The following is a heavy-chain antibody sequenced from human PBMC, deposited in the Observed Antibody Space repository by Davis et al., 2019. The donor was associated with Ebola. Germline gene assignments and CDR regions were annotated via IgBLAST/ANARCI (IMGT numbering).Heavy chain of an antibody. V-gene: IGHV1-2*06. D-gene: IGHD1-7*01. Sequence: AASVKVSCKASGYTFTNYYMHWVRQAPGQGLEWMGRISTNSGDTVYAQKFQGRVTMTRDTSITTAYMELSRLRSDDTAVYYCARGGLELDYWGQGTLVTVSS. CDR3: ARGGLELDY. J-gene: IGHJ4*02. CDR2: ISTNSGDT. CDR1: GYTFTNYY.